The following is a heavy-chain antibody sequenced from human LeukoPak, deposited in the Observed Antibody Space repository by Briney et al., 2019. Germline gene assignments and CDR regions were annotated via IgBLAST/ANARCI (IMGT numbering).Heavy chain of an antibody. CDR2: IYYSGST. V-gene: IGHV4-39*01. J-gene: IGHJ4*02. D-gene: IGHD6-19*01. CDR3: AGRSKPGYSSGWYFGY. Sequence: PSETLSHSCTVSGGSISSSSYYWGWIRQPPGKGLEWMGSIYYSGSTYYNPSLKSRVTISVDTSKNQFSLKLSSVTAADTAVYYCAGRSKPGYSSGWYFGYWGQGTLVTVSS. CDR1: GGSISSSSYY.